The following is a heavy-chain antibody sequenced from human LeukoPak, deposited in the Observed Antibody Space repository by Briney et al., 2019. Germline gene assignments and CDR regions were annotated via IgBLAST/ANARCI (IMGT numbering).Heavy chain of an antibody. CDR2: INPGGSST. D-gene: IGHD4-11*01. J-gene: IGHJ4*02. CDR3: ARSNQADDY. CDR1: GFTFSNYW. V-gene: IGHV3-74*01. Sequence: GGSLRLSCAASGFTFSNYWLHWVRQVPGKGLVWVSRINPGGSSTTYADSVKGRFTISRDNAKNALYLQMNSLRAEDTAVYYCARSNQADDYWGQGTLVTVSS.